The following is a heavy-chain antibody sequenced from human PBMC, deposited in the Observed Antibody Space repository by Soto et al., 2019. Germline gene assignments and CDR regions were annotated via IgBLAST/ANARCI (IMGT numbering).Heavy chain of an antibody. D-gene: IGHD4-4*01. J-gene: IGHJ4*02. V-gene: IGHV6-1*01. CDR3: ARDPPCVYSALDF. CDR1: GDSVSRNGAA. CDR2: TYYRSRWYS. Sequence: LSLTCAISGDSVSRNGAAWNWIRQSRSRGLEWLVRTYYRSRWYSDYATSVKSRITVNPDTYQNQFSLQLNSVTHEDPAIYDCARDPPCVYSALDFWGQGTVDTVSS.